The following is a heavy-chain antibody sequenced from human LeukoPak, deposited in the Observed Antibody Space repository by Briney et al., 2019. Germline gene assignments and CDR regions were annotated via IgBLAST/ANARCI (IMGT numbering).Heavy chain of an antibody. D-gene: IGHD6-13*01. CDR1: GGTFSSYA. V-gene: IGHV1-69*04. J-gene: IGHJ4*02. Sequence: GSSVKVSCKASGGTFSSYAISWVRQAPGQGLEWMGRIIPILGIANYAQKFQGRVTITADKSTSTAYMELSSLRSEDTAVYYCAREVAAAGYYFDYWGQGTLVTVSS. CDR3: AREVAAAGYYFDY. CDR2: IIPILGIA.